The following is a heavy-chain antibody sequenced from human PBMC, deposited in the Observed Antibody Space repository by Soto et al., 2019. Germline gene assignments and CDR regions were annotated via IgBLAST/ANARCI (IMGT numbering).Heavy chain of an antibody. V-gene: IGHV3-23*01. J-gene: IGHJ4*02. CDR3: TKGAWLDY. Sequence: EVQVLESGGDLVEPGGSLRLSCAASGFSFSTFAMSWVRQAPGKGLEWVSVILGRDDTTYYADSVKGRFTISRDTFKTSLYLQMNSLRVEDTALYFCTKGAWLDYWGQGTLVTVSS. CDR1: GFSFSTFA. D-gene: IGHD5-12*01. CDR2: ILGRDDTT.